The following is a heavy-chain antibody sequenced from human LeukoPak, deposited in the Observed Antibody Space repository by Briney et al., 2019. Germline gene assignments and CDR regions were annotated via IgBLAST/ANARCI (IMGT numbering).Heavy chain of an antibody. Sequence: GGSLRLSCAASGFTFSTYVMGWVRQAPGKGLEWVSSISGSGDRTYYADSVKGRFTISRDNSKNTLYLQMNSLRAEDTAVYYCTKRPVVVITTPYFDYWGQGTLVTVSS. D-gene: IGHD3-22*01. CDR3: TKRPVVVITTPYFDY. V-gene: IGHV3-23*01. J-gene: IGHJ4*02. CDR2: ISGSGDRT. CDR1: GFTFSTYV.